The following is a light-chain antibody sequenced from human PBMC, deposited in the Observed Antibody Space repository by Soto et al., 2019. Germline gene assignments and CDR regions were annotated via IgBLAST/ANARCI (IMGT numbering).Light chain of an antibody. CDR3: SSSTTSSTWV. CDR2: DVS. J-gene: IGLJ3*02. Sequence: QSALTQPASVSGSPGQSITISCTGTNSDIGAYNYVSWYQHHPGNAPKLMIYDVSNRPSGVSNRFSGSKSGNTASLTISGLQAEDEADYYCSSSTTSSTWVLGGGTKLTVL. CDR1: NSDIGAYNY. V-gene: IGLV2-14*01.